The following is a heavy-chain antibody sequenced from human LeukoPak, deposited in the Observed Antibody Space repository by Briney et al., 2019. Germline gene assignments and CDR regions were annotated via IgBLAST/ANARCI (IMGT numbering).Heavy chain of an antibody. Sequence: PSETLSLTCTVSGGSITSSSYYWGWIRQPPGKGLEWIGSIYYSGSTYYNPSLKSRVTISVDTSKNQVSLKLRSVTAADTAVYYCARTTEGYAGGPGYSYYYYMDVWGKGTRSPSP. V-gene: IGHV4-39*07. D-gene: IGHD5-12*01. CDR3: ARTTEGYAGGPGYSYYYYMDV. J-gene: IGHJ6*03. CDR1: GGSITSSSYY. CDR2: IYYSGST.